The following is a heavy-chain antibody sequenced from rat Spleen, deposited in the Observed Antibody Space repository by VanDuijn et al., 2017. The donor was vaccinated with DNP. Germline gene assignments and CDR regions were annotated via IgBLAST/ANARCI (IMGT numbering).Heavy chain of an antibody. CDR2: ISYSGST. CDR1: GYSITSNY. Sequence: EVQLQESGSGLVKPSQSLSLTCSVTGYSITSNYWGWIRQFPGNKMEYIGHISYSGSTNYKPSLKSRISITRDTSKNHFFLHLNSVTSEDTGTYYCARWTRYFDNWGQGVMVTVSS. D-gene: IGHD1-7*01. V-gene: IGHV3-1*01. J-gene: IGHJ2*01. CDR3: ARWTRYFDN.